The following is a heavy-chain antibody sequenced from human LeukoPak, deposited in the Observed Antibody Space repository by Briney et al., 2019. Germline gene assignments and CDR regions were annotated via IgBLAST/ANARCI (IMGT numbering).Heavy chain of an antibody. D-gene: IGHD3-22*01. CDR3: ASYGRYYYDSSGYLEY. V-gene: IGHV3-30-3*01. Sequence: GGSLRLSCAASGFNFNDYFMSWVRQAPGKGLEWVAVISYDGSNKYYADSVKGRLTISRDNSKNTLYLQMNSLRAEDTAVYYCASYGRYYYDSSGYLEYWGQGTLVTVSS. CDR2: ISYDGSNK. CDR1: GFNFNDYF. J-gene: IGHJ4*02.